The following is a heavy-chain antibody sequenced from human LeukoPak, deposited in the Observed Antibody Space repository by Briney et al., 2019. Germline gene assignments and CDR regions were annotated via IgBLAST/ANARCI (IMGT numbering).Heavy chain of an antibody. J-gene: IGHJ4*02. CDR3: AKDYY. Sequence: PGGSLRLSCAASGSTFSSYGMHWVRQAPGKGLEWVAVISYDGSNKYYADSVKGRFTISRDNSKNTLYLQMNSLRAEDTAVYYCAKDYYWGQGTLVTVSS. V-gene: IGHV3-30*18. CDR2: ISYDGSNK. CDR1: GSTFSSYG.